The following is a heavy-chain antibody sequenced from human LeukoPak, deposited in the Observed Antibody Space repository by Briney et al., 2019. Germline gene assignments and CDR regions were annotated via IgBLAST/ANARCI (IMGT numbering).Heavy chain of an antibody. J-gene: IGHJ4*02. Sequence: GGSLRLSCAASGFTFSSYSMNWVRRAPGKGLEWVSYISSLSGTINYADSVKGRFIISRDNAKNSMFLQMNSLRAGDTAVYYCVRDQGGAVSYWGQGTLVTVSS. CDR1: GFTFSSYS. CDR2: ISSLSGTI. CDR3: VRDQGGAVSY. D-gene: IGHD3-16*01. V-gene: IGHV3-48*01.